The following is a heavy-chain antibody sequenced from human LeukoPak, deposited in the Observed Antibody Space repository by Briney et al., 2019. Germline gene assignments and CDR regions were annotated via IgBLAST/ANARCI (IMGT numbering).Heavy chain of an antibody. CDR2: IYYSGST. V-gene: IGHV4-31*03. D-gene: IGHD1-26*01. CDR1: GGSISSGGYY. J-gene: IGHJ3*02. Sequence: PSQTLSLTCTVSGGSISSGGYYWSWIRQHPGKGLEWIGYIYYSGSTYYNPSPKSRVTISVDTSKNQFSLKLSSVTAADTAVYYCASSMEWELPDAFDIWGQGTMVTVSS. CDR3: ASSMEWELPDAFDI.